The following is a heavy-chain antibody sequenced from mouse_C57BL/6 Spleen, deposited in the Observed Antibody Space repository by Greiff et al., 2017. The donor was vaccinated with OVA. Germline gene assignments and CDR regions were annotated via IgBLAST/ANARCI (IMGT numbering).Heavy chain of an antibody. J-gene: IGHJ4*01. V-gene: IGHV5-17*01. Sequence: EVKLMESGGGLVKPGGSLKLSCAASGFTFSDYGMHWVRQAPEKGLEWVAYISSGSSTIYYADTVKGRFTISRDNAKNTLFLQMTSLRSEDTAMYYCARNYYGSWYAMDYWGQGTSVTVSS. CDR2: ISSGSSTI. CDR1: GFTFSDYG. D-gene: IGHD1-1*01. CDR3: ARNYYGSWYAMDY.